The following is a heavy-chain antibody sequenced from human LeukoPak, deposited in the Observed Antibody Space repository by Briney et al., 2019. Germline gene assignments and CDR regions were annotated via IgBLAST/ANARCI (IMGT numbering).Heavy chain of an antibody. V-gene: IGHV1-46*03. Sequence: ASVKVSCKASGYTLINYYMQWVRQAPGQGLEWMGIINPSAGSTSYAQKFQGRVSTTRDTSTSTVYMQLSSLRSEDTAIYYCARTHSWGDKGYFDFWGQGTLVTVSS. D-gene: IGHD7-27*01. CDR3: ARTHSWGDKGYFDF. CDR1: GYTLINYY. J-gene: IGHJ4*02. CDR2: INPSAGST.